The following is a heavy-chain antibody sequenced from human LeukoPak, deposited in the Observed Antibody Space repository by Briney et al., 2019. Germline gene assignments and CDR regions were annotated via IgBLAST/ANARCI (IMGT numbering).Heavy chain of an antibody. J-gene: IGHJ4*02. CDR1: GFTFSNYA. CDR2: ISGGGSTT. CDR3: ARRYCSGGSCYSGANY. Sequence: PGGSLRLSCAASGFTFSNYAMSWVRQAPGKGLEWVSAISGGGSTTYSADSVKGRFTISRDNSKNTLYLQMISLRVEDTALYYCARRYCSGGSCYSGANYWGQGTLVTVSS. V-gene: IGHV3-23*01. D-gene: IGHD2-15*01.